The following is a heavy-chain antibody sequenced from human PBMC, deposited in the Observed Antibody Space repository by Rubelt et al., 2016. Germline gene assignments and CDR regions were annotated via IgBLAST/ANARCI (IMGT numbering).Heavy chain of an antibody. V-gene: IGHV3-21*01. D-gene: IGHD4-23*01. Sequence: VQLVESGGGVVQPGRSLRLSCAASGFTFSSYAMHWVRQAPGKGLEWVSSISSSSSYIYYADSGKGRFTISRDNAKKPLYREMNGLRAEDTAVYYCAKGSRDYGGKLAYWGQGTLGTVSS. J-gene: IGHJ4*02. CDR2: ISSSSSYI. CDR3: AKGSRDYGGKLAY. CDR1: GFTFSSYA.